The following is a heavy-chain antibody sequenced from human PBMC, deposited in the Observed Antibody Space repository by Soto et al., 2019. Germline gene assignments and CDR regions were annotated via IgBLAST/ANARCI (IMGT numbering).Heavy chain of an antibody. CDR1: GYSFSGHY. Sequence: QVQLVQSGAEVKKPGTSVKVSCKASGYSFSGHYIHWVRQAPGQGPEWMGEIGPANGDTRYAQKFQGRVTMTRDTASTAVCMLLNHVSPGDSGVYYWERGRCGELDVFYWGQGTPVTVSS. D-gene: IGHD3-10*01. CDR2: IGPANGDT. CDR3: ERGRCGELDVFY. V-gene: IGHV1-2*02. J-gene: IGHJ4*02.